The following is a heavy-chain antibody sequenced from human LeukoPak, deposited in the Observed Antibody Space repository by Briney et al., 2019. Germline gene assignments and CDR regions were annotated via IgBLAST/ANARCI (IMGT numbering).Heavy chain of an antibody. V-gene: IGHV3-30*18. CDR3: AKDLSNWNDVTTPDY. CDR2: ISYDGSNK. Sequence: AGGSLRLSCAASGFTFSSYGMHWVRQAPGKGLEWVAFISYDGSNKYYADSVKGRFTISRDNSKNTLYLQMNSLRAEDRAVYYCAKDLSNWNDVTTPDYCGQGTLVTVSS. J-gene: IGHJ4*02. D-gene: IGHD1-1*01. CDR1: GFTFSSYG.